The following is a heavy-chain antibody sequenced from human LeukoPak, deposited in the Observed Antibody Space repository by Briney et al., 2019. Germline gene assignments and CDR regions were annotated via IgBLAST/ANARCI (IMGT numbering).Heavy chain of an antibody. V-gene: IGHV3-7*01. Sequence: GGSLRLSCAASGFTFSSYAMSWVRQAPGKGLEWVANIKQDGSEKYYVDSVKGRFTISRDNAKNSLYLQMNSLRAEDTAVYYCARERLGYCSSTSCSNSNYYYYMDVWGKGTTVTVSS. CDR3: ARERLGYCSSTSCSNSNYYYYMDV. CDR2: IKQDGSEK. J-gene: IGHJ6*03. D-gene: IGHD2-2*03. CDR1: GFTFSSYA.